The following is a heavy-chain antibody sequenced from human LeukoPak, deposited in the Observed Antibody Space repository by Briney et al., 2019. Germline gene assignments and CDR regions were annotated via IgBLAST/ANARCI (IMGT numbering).Heavy chain of an antibody. CDR2: ICQSGRT. Sequence: SETLSLTCDGSGDSISSGYYWGWIRQPPGKRLEYIGSICQSGRTSFKPSLRSGVTVTVDTPKNQFALSLSSVTAPDSAVYYCTRVYGEPLWIFDSWGQGILVLVSS. D-gene: IGHD4/OR15-4a*01. J-gene: IGHJ4*02. CDR3: TRVYGEPLWIFDS. V-gene: IGHV4-38-2*01. CDR1: GDSISSGYY.